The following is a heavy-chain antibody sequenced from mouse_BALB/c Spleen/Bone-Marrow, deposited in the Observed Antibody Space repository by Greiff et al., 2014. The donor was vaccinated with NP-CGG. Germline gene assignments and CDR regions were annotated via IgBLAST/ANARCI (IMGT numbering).Heavy chain of an antibody. V-gene: IGHV1-67*01. D-gene: IGHD1-1*01. CDR1: GYTFTDYV. CDR3: ARYDDYYGAMDS. Sequence: VQLQQSGPELVRPGVSVKISCKGSGYTFTDYVIYWVKQSHAKSLEWVGVISTYSGNTNYNQKFKCKATMTVDKSSSTAYMELQRMTSEDSAIYYYARYDDYYGAMDSWGQGTSVTVSA. J-gene: IGHJ4*01. CDR2: ISTYSGNT.